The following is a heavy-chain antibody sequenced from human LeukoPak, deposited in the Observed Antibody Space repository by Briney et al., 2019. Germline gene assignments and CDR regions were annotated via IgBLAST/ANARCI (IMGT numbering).Heavy chain of an antibody. CDR1: GGSISSYY. CDR2: IYISGST. CDR3: ASKFTSGYSSSWYVHWFDP. Sequence: SETLSLTCTVSGGSISSYYWSWIRQPAGKGLEWIGRIYISGSTNYNPSLKSRVTMSVDTSKNQFSLKLSSVTAADTAVYYCASKFTSGYSSSWYVHWFDPWGQGTLVTVSS. V-gene: IGHV4-4*07. J-gene: IGHJ5*02. D-gene: IGHD6-13*01.